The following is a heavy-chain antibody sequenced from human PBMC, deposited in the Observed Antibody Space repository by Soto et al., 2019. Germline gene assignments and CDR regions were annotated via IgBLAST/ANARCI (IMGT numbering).Heavy chain of an antibody. CDR3: AKVSPYIAVAGTTGGYYFDY. D-gene: IGHD6-19*01. Sequence: GGSLRLSCAASGFTFSSYGMHWVRQAPGKGLEWVAVISYDGSNKYYADSVKGRFTISRDNSKNTLYLQMNSLRAEDTAVYYCAKVSPYIAVAGTTGGYYFDYWGQGTLVTVSS. V-gene: IGHV3-30*18. CDR2: ISYDGSNK. CDR1: GFTFSSYG. J-gene: IGHJ4*02.